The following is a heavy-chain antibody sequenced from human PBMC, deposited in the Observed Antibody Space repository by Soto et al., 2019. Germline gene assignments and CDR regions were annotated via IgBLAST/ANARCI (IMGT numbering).Heavy chain of an antibody. Sequence: EVQLVESGGGLVQPGGSLRLSCAASGFTFSGSWMHWVRQAPGKGLVWVSRINGDGSGTSYADFVKGRFTISRDDAKNTLFRQMNGLRAEDTAGYYCARGIFGSGTANDYWGQGTLVTVSS. J-gene: IGHJ4*02. V-gene: IGHV3-74*01. CDR3: ARGIFGSGTANDY. CDR1: GFTFSGSW. CDR2: INGDGSGT. D-gene: IGHD3-10*01.